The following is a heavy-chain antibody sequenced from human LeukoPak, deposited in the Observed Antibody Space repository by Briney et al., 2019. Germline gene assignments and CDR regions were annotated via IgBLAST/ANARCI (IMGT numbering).Heavy chain of an antibody. Sequence: GRSLRLSCAASGFTFSSYSMNWVRQAPGKGLEWVSSISSSSSYIYYADSVKGRFTISRDNAKNSLYLQMNSLRAEDTAVYYCAREDSPYYFDYWGQGTLVTVSS. CDR1: GFTFSSYS. CDR2: ISSSSSYI. CDR3: AREDSPYYFDY. V-gene: IGHV3-21*01. J-gene: IGHJ4*02.